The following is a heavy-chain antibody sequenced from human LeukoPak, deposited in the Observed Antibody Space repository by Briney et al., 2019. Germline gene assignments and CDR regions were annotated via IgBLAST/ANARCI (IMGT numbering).Heavy chain of an antibody. CDR2: INSDGSST. CDR3: AREFSPRLVIIGVFSY. Sequence: GGSLGLSCAASGFTFSSYWMHWVRQAPGKGLVWVSRINSDGSSTSYADSVKGRFTISRDNAKNTLYLQMNSLRAEDTAVYYCAREFSPRLVIIGVFSYWGQGTLVTVSS. CDR1: GFTFSSYW. J-gene: IGHJ4*02. V-gene: IGHV3-74*01. D-gene: IGHD3-9*01.